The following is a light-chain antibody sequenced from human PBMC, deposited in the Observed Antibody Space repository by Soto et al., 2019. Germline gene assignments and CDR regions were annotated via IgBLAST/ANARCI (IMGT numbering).Light chain of an antibody. Sequence: DIQMTQSPSSLSASVGDRVTITCRASHDTSNSVAWFQQRPGMAPKSLIYGASSLQSGVSSRFSGSGSGTQFTLTISSLQPEDVATYYCQKYNSAPWTFGQGTKVDIK. J-gene: IGKJ1*01. CDR3: QKYNSAPWT. V-gene: IGKV1-16*01. CDR2: GAS. CDR1: HDTSNS.